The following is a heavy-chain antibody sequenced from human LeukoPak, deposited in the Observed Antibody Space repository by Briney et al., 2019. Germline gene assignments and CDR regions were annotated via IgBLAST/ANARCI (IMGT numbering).Heavy chain of an antibody. J-gene: IGHJ3*02. CDR1: GGSISSGYYY. CDR2: IYYSWST. D-gene: IGHD4-23*01. CDR3: AQVSVGEYAFDI. Sequence: SETLSLTCTVSGGSISSGYYYWSWIRQPPGKGLEGVRYIYYSWSTYYNPSLKSRVTISVDTAKNQFSLKLSSVTAADTAVYYCAQVSVGEYAFDIWGQGTMVTVSS. V-gene: IGHV4-30-4*08.